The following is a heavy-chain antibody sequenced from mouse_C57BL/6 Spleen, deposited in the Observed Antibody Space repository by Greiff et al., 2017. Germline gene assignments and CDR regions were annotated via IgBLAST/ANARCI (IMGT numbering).Heavy chain of an antibody. CDR2: IYPGSGST. CDR3: ASEGPPWFAY. J-gene: IGHJ3*01. Sequence: QVQLQQPGAELVKPGASVKMSCKASGYTFTSYWITWVKQRPGQGLEWIGDIYPGSGSTNYNEKFKSKATLTVDKSSSTAYMQLSSLTSEDSAVYYCASEGPPWFAYWGQGTLVTVSA. V-gene: IGHV1-55*01. CDR1: GYTFTSYW.